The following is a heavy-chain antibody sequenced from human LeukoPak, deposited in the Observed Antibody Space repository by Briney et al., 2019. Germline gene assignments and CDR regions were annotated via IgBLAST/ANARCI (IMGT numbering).Heavy chain of an antibody. D-gene: IGHD2-21*01. V-gene: IGHV3-15*05. J-gene: IGHJ3*01. CDR1: GFIFSNTW. CDR2: IKSMSNGGGPI. Sequence: GGSLRLSCAAAGFIFSNTWMNWVRQAPGKGLEYLGRIKSMSNGGGPIEHPAPVPGRFFISRHDSTDTLYLQLNSLKPDDTAVYYCATDRIVGASAFDFWGQGTMVTVSS. CDR3: ATDRIVGASAFDF.